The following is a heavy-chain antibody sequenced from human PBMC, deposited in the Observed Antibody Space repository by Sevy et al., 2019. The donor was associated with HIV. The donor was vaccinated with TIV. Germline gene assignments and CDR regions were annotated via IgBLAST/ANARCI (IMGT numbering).Heavy chain of an antibody. CDR1: GFTFSKYS. CDR3: AREGCTKPHDH. D-gene: IGHD2-8*01. CDR2: LSFGCGEI. V-gene: IGHV3-23*01. Sequence: LSLTCAASGFTFSKYSMSWVRQPPGKGLEWVSTLSFGCGEINYADSVKGRFTISRDNSKSSVYLQMNNLRPEDTAVYYCAREGCTKPHDHWGQGTLVTVSS. J-gene: IGHJ4*02.